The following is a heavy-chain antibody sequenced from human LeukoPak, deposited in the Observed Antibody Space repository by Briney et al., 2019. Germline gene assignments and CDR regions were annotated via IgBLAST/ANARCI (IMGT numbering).Heavy chain of an antibody. Sequence: SETLSLTCTVSGGSISSSSYYWGRIRQPPGKGLEWIGSIYYSGNTYYNPSLRSRVTISVDTSKNEFSLKVRYMTAADTAVYYCARVPGVYYDSLTGYGSGGFDPWSPGTLVTVFS. CDR3: ARVPGVYYDSLTGYGSGGFDP. J-gene: IGHJ5*02. D-gene: IGHD3-9*01. CDR1: GGSISSSSYY. V-gene: IGHV4-39*07. CDR2: IYYSGNT.